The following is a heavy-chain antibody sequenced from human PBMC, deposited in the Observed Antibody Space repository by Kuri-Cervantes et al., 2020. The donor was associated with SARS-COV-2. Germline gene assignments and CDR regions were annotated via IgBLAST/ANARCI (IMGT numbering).Heavy chain of an antibody. J-gene: IGHJ6*02. Sequence: GGSLRLSCAASGFTFSSYCMHWVRQAPGKGLEWVAVIWYDGSNKYYADSVKGRFTISRDNSKNTLYLQMNSLRAEDTAVYYCARDPVVVAAADWDGMDVWGQGTTVTVSS. CDR3: ARDPVVVAAADWDGMDV. CDR2: IWYDGSNK. D-gene: IGHD2-15*01. V-gene: IGHV3-33*08. CDR1: GFTFSSYC.